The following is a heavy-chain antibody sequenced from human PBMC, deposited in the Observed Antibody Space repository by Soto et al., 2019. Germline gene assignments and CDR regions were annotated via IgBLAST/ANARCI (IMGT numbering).Heavy chain of an antibody. D-gene: IGHD5-12*01. J-gene: IGHJ2*01. CDR2: INAGNGNT. CDR1: GYTFTSYA. CDR3: ARVAKAGQEGYFDL. V-gene: IGHV1-3*01. Sequence: QVQLVQSGAEVKKPGASVKVSCKASGYTFTSYAMHWVRQAPGQRLEWMGWINAGNGNTKYSQKFQGRVTITRDTSASTADMELSSLRSEDTSVYYCARVAKAGQEGYFDLWGRGTLVTVSS.